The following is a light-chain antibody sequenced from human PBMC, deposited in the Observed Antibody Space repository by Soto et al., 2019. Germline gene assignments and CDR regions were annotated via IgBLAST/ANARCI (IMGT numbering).Light chain of an antibody. CDR3: QQYDNLP. V-gene: IGKV1-33*01. J-gene: IGKJ4*01. Sequence: DIQMTQSPSSLSASVGDRVTITCQASQDISNYLNWYQQKPEKAPKLLIYDASNLETGVPSRFSGSGPGTDFTFTISSLQPEDIATYYCQQYDNLPFGGGTKVEIK. CDR2: DAS. CDR1: QDISNY.